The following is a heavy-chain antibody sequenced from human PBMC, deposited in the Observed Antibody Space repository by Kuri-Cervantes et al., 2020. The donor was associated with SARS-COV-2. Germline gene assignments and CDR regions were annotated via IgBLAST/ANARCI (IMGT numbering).Heavy chain of an antibody. CDR2: ISWHSRNI. CDR1: GFTFDHYT. Sequence: GGSLRLSCAASGFTFDHYTMHWVRQAPGKGLEWVSGISWHSRNISYAASVQGRFTISRDNAKNSLYLQMNSLRAEDTAVYYCARGFDPWGQGTLVTVSS. J-gene: IGHJ5*02. V-gene: IGHV3-9*01. CDR3: ARGFDP.